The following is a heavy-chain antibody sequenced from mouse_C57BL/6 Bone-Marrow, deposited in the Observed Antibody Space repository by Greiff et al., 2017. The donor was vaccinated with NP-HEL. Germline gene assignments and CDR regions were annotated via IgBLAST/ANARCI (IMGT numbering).Heavy chain of an antibody. J-gene: IGHJ2*01. CDR3: ARFYDYGADY. D-gene: IGHD2-4*01. CDR1: GFTFSSYA. V-gene: IGHV5-4*01. Sequence: EVQRVESGGGLVKPGGSLKLSCAASGFTFSSYAMSWVRQTPEKRLEWVATISDGGSFTYYPDNVKGRFTISRDNAKNNLYLQMGHLKSEDTAMYYCARFYDYGADYWGQGTTLTVSS. CDR2: ISDGGSFT.